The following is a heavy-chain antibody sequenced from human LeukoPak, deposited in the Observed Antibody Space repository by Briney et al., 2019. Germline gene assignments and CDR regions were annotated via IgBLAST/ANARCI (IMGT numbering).Heavy chain of an antibody. J-gene: IGHJ4*02. CDR1: GYTFTGYY. CDR3: ARGVY. V-gene: IGHV1-2*02. CDR2: INPNTGDT. Sequence: ASVKVSCKASGYTFTGYYMHWVRQAPGQGLEWMGWINPNTGDTNYAQKLQGRVTMTTDTSTSTAYMELRSLRSDDTAVYYCARGVYWGQGTLVTVSS.